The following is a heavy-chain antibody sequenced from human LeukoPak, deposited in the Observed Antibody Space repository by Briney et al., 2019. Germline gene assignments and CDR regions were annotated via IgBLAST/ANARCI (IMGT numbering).Heavy chain of an antibody. CDR1: GYTFTSYA. CDR2: INAGNGNT. V-gene: IGHV1-3*01. J-gene: IGHJ4*02. D-gene: IGHD6-25*01. Sequence: ASVKVSCKASGYTFTSYAIHWVRQAPGQRLEWMGWINAGNGNTKYSQKFQGRVTITRDTSASTAYMELSGLRSEDTAVYYCARDPNSGYHDYWGQGTLVTVSS. CDR3: ARDPNSGYHDY.